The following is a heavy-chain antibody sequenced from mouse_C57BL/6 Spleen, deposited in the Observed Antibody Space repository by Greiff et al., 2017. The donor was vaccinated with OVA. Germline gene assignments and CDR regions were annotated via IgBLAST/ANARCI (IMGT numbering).Heavy chain of an antibody. J-gene: IGHJ3*01. CDR3: ARDSSGYPFAY. D-gene: IGHD3-2*02. CDR1: GFSLTSYG. Sequence: VHLVESGPGLVQPSQSLSITCTVSGFSLTSYGVHWVRQSPGKGLEWLGVIWSGGSTDYNAAFISRLSISKDNSKSQVFFKMNSLQADDTAIYYCARDSSGYPFAYWGQGTLVTVSA. CDR2: IWSGGST. V-gene: IGHV2-2*01.